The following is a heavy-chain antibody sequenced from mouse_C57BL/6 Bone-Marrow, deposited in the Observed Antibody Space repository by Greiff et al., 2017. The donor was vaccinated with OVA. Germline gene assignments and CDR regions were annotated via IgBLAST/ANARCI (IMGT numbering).Heavy chain of an antibody. D-gene: IGHD4-1*01. V-gene: IGHV1-15*01. Sequence: VKLVESGAELVRPGASVTLSCKASGYTFTDYEMHWVKQTPVHGLEWIGAIDPETGGTAYNQKFKGKTILTADKSSSTAYMELRSLTSEDSAVYYCTTLGPVDYWGQGTTLTVSS. J-gene: IGHJ2*01. CDR1: GYTFTDYE. CDR3: TTLGPVDY. CDR2: IDPETGGT.